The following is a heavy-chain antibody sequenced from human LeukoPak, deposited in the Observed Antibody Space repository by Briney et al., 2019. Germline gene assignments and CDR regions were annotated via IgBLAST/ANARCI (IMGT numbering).Heavy chain of an antibody. CDR2: IFHTGST. Sequence: SETLSLTCTESGGSIGLYYWAWIRQPPRKGLEGIGYIFHTGSTNYNPSLKSRLTISLDTSRNQFSLMLSSVTAADTAVYYCARHQHAGREHYYGIDVWGQGTTVSVSS. CDR3: ARHQHAGREHYYGIDV. D-gene: IGHD1-26*01. V-gene: IGHV4-59*08. J-gene: IGHJ6*02. CDR1: GGSIGLYY.